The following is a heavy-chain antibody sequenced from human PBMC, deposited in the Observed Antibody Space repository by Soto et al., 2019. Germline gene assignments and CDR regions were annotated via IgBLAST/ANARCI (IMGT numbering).Heavy chain of an antibody. CDR3: ARDIPPDY. V-gene: IGHV3-30*03. J-gene: IGHJ4*02. CDR1: GFTFSYYG. Sequence: QVQLEEYGGGVVQPGRSLRLSCAASGFTFSYYGMYWVRQAPGKGLEWVAVISYDGSNKYYADSVKGRFTISRDNSKNTLYLQMNSLRTEDTALYYCARDIPPDYWGQASLVTVSS. CDR2: ISYDGSNK. D-gene: IGHD2-2*02.